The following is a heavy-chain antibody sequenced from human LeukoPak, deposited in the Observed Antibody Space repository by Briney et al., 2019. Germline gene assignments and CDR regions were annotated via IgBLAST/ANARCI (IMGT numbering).Heavy chain of an antibody. D-gene: IGHD6-13*01. CDR1: GFSLSTSGVG. V-gene: IGHV2-5*02. Sequence: SGPTLLNPTPTLTLTCTFSGFSLSTSGVGVGWIRQPPVKALEWLALIYWDDDKRYSPSLKTRLTITQDTSKNQVVLTMTNMDPVDTATYYCAHSRYTSSWYNPVGDYWGQGTLVTVSS. J-gene: IGHJ4*02. CDR3: AHSRYTSSWYNPVGDY. CDR2: IYWDDDK.